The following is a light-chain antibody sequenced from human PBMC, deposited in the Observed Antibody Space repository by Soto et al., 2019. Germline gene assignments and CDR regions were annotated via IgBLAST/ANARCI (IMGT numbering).Light chain of an antibody. CDR2: AAS. CDR1: QSISTY. Sequence: DIQMTQSPSSLSASVGDRVTITCRASQSISTYLNWYQQKVGKAPKLLIYAASSLQRGVPSRFSGSGSGTDFTLTISSMQPEDFATYYCQHRYSTPRTFGQGTKLEIK. J-gene: IGKJ2*02. V-gene: IGKV1-39*01. CDR3: QHRYSTPRT.